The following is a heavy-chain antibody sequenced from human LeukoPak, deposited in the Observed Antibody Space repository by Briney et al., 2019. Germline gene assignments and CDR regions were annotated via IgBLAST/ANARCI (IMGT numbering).Heavy chain of an antibody. J-gene: IGHJ3*02. CDR2: IYYSGST. V-gene: IGHV4-59*01. CDR1: GGSFSGYY. Sequence: SETLSLTCAVYGGSFSGYYWSWIRQPPGKGLEWIGYIYYSGSTNYNPSLKSRVTISVDTSKNQFSLKLSSVTAADTAVYYCARDYYDFWSGYDAFDIWGQGTMVTVSS. D-gene: IGHD3-3*01. CDR3: ARDYYDFWSGYDAFDI.